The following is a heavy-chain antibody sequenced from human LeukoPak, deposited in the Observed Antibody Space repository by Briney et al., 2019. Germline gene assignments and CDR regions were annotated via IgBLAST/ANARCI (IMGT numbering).Heavy chain of an antibody. CDR3: AKDNSRGDAFDI. CDR2: ISGSGGST. CDR1: GFTFSSYG. J-gene: IGHJ3*02. Sequence: QSWGALRLSCAASGFTFSSYGMSWVRQAPGKGLEWVSAISGSGGSTYYADSVKGRFTISRDNSKNTLYLQMNSLRAEDTAVYYCAKDNSRGDAFDIWGQGTMVTVSS. V-gene: IGHV3-23*01.